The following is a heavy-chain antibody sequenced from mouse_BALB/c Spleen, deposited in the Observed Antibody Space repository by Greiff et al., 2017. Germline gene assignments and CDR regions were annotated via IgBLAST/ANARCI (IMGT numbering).Heavy chain of an antibody. D-gene: IGHD2-1*01. CDR3: TRSQGNLYAMDY. V-gene: IGHV1-5*01. J-gene: IGHJ4*01. CDR2: IYPGNSDT. CDR1: GYSFTSYW. Sequence: EVQLQQSGTVLARPGASVKMSCKASGYSFTSYWMHWVKQRPGQGLEWIGAIYPGNSDTSYNQKFKGKAKLTAVTSASTAYMELSSLTNEDSAVYYCTRSQGNLYAMDYWGQGTSVTVSS.